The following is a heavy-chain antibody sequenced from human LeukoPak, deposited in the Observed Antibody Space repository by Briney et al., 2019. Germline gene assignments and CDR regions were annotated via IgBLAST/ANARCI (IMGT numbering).Heavy chain of an antibody. J-gene: IGHJ4*02. CDR2: TYYSGST. CDR3: ARGHSSSWYSFDY. CDR1: GGSISSYY. V-gene: IGHV4-59*01. D-gene: IGHD6-13*01. Sequence: PSETLSLTCTVSGGSISSYYWNWIRQPPGKGLEWIGYTYYSGSTNYSPSLKSRVTMSVDTSKKQFSLKVSSVIAADTAVYYCARGHSSSWYSFDYWGQGTLVTVSS.